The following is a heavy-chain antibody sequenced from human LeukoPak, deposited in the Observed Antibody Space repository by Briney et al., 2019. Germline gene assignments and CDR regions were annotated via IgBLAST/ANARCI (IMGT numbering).Heavy chain of an antibody. D-gene: IGHD2-2*01. J-gene: IGHJ4*02. CDR3: ARDKKGTSCYDY. Sequence: SETLSLTCTVPGGSISSYYWSWIRQSPGKGLEWIGCIYYSGSTTYNPSLKSRVTISLDTSKHQFSLKLRYVPAAEPAVYYCARDKKGTSCYDYWGQGTLVTVSS. CDR2: IYYSGST. V-gene: IGHV4-59*01. CDR1: GGSISSYY.